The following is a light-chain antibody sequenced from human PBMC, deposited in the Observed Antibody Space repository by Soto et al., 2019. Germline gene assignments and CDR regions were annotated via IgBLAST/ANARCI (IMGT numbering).Light chain of an antibody. V-gene: IGKV3-15*01. J-gene: IGKJ1*01. CDR2: GAS. CDR3: QQYNNWPWT. CDR1: QSVSSD. Sequence: ETVMTQSPANLSVSPGERAALSCRASQSVSSDLAWYQQKPGQAPRLLIPGASTRATGFPARFSGSGSGTEFTLTISSLQSEDFAVYYCQQYNNWPWTFGQGTKVDI.